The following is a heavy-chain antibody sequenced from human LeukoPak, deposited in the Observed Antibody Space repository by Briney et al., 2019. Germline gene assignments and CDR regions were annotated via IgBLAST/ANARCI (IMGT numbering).Heavy chain of an antibody. D-gene: IGHD6-13*01. Sequence: ASVKVSCKASGYTFTSYGISWVRQAPGQGLEWMGWISAYNGNTNYAQKLQGRVTMTTDTSTSTAYMELRSLRSDDTAVYYCARDQVAAASSYYYYYYMDVWGKGTTVTVSS. CDR2: ISAYNGNT. CDR1: GYTFTSYG. CDR3: ARDQVAAASSYYYYYYMDV. J-gene: IGHJ6*03. V-gene: IGHV1-18*01.